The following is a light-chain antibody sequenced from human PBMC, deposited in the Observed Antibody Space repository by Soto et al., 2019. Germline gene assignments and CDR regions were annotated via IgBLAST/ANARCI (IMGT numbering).Light chain of an antibody. CDR1: QTINRN. Sequence: ILLTQSPATLSVSPGERATLSCRSSQTINRNLGWYQQKPGQAPRLLIFAASTRAPGIPARFSGSGSGTEFTLIISGLQSEDFAVYYCQQYNSCTSITFGQGTRLEVK. CDR2: AAS. CDR3: QQYNSCTSIT. J-gene: IGKJ5*01. V-gene: IGKV3-15*01.